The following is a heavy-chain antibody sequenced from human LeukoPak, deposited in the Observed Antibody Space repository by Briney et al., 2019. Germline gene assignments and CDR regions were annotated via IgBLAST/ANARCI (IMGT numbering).Heavy chain of an antibody. CDR3: ARGGAVGATKEIDY. J-gene: IGHJ4*02. Sequence: PSETLSLTCTVSGGSISSYYWSWIRQPPGKGLEWIGYIYYSGSTNYNPSLKSRVTISVDTSKNQFSLKLSSVTAADTAVYYCARGGAVGATKEIDYWGQGTLVTVPS. D-gene: IGHD1-26*01. CDR1: GGSISSYY. V-gene: IGHV4-59*01. CDR2: IYYSGST.